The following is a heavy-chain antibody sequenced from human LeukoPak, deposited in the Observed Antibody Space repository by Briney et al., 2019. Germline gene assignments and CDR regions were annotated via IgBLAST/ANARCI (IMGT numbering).Heavy chain of an antibody. CDR3: ARSCRIVGATGLGY. D-gene: IGHD1-26*01. CDR1: GYTFISYD. CDR2: MNPNSGNT. Sequence: ASVKVSGKASGYTFISYDINWVRQATGQGLEWMGWMNPNSGNTGYAQKFQGRVTMTRNTSISTAYMELSSLRSEDTAVYYCARSCRIVGATGLGYWGQGTLVTVSS. J-gene: IGHJ4*02. V-gene: IGHV1-8*01.